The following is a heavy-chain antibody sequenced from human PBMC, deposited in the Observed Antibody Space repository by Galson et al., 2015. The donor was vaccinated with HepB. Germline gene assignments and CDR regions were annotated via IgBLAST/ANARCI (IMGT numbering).Heavy chain of an antibody. CDR3: AKWDCGGDCYPSFRY. CDR1: GFTFSSYA. Sequence: SLRLSCAASGFTFSSYAMSWVRQAPGRGLEWVSAISGSGGSTYYADSVKGRFTISRDNSKNTLYLQMNSLRAEDTAVYYCAKWDCGGDCYPSFRYWGQGTLVTVSS. V-gene: IGHV3-23*01. D-gene: IGHD2-21*02. CDR2: ISGSGGST. J-gene: IGHJ4*02.